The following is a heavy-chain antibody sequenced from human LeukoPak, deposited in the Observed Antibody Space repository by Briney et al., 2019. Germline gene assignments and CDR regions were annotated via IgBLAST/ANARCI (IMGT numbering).Heavy chain of an antibody. V-gene: IGHV4-59*12. Sequence: SETLSLTCTVSGGSISSYYWSWIRQPPGKGLEWIGYIYYSGSTNYNPSLKSRVTISVDTSKNQFSLKLSSVTAADTAVYYCAMSITMIIVIIKRPPTIDYWGQGTLVTVSS. J-gene: IGHJ4*02. CDR1: GGSISSYY. CDR2: IYYSGST. D-gene: IGHD3-22*01. CDR3: AMSITMIIVIIKRPPTIDY.